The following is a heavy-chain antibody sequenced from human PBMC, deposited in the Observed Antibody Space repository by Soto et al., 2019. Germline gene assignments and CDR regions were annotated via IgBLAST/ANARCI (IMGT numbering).Heavy chain of an antibody. V-gene: IGHV3-30-3*01. CDR1: GFTFSSYA. Sequence: QVQLVESGGGVVQPGRSLRLSCAASGFTFSSYAMHWVRQAPGKGLEWVAVISYDGSNKYYADSVKGRFTISRDNSKNTLYLQMNSLRAEDTAVYYCARDRGDDYYYYYGMGVWGQGTTVTVSS. D-gene: IGHD2-21*02. CDR2: ISYDGSNK. CDR3: ARDRGDDYYYYYGMGV. J-gene: IGHJ6*02.